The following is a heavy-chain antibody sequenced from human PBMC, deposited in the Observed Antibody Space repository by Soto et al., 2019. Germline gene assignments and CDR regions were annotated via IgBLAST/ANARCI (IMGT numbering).Heavy chain of an antibody. CDR1: GGSISSSNW. J-gene: IGHJ5*02. Sequence: QVQLQESGPGLVKPSGTLSLTCAVSGGSISSSNWWSWVRQPPGKGLEWIGEIYHSGSTNYNPSLKSRVTISVDKSKNQFSLKLSSVTAADTAVYYCARDSLARGYSGYDFGNWFDPWGQGTLVTVSS. D-gene: IGHD5-12*01. CDR3: ARDSLARGYSGYDFGNWFDP. V-gene: IGHV4-4*02. CDR2: IYHSGST.